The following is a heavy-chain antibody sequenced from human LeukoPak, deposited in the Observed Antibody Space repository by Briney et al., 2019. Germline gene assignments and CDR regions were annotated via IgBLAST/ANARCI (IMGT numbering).Heavy chain of an antibody. J-gene: IGHJ5*02. V-gene: IGHV4-59*12. Sequence: SETLSLTCTVSGGSISSYYWSWIRQPPGKGLEWIGYIYYSGSTNYNPSLKSRVTISLDTSKNQFSLNLSSVTAADTAVYYCARDPSYYYGSGNYWRGRAGNWFDPWGQGTLVTVSS. CDR1: GGSISSYY. CDR2: IYYSGST. D-gene: IGHD3-10*01. CDR3: ARDPSYYYGSGNYWRGRAGNWFDP.